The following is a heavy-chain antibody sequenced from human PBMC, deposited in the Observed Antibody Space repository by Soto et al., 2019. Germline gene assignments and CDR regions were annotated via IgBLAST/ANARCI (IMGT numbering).Heavy chain of an antibody. CDR1: GFTFSLYS. CDR2: ISRSSTSI. CDR3: ARAVTWGLDV. Sequence: EVQLVESGGGLVQPGGSLRLSCAASGFTFSLYSMSWVRQAPGKGLEWVSYISRSSTSIHYADSVKGRFTISRDDATNSMHLKMNSLRDGDTAVYYCARAVTWGLDVW. J-gene: IGHJ6*01. D-gene: IGHD3-10*01. V-gene: IGHV3-48*02.